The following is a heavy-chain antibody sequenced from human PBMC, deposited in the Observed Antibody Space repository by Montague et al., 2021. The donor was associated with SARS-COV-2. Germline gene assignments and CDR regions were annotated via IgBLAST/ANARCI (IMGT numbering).Heavy chain of an antibody. CDR1: GYTFTSYG. D-gene: IGHD6-19*01. J-gene: IGHJ3*02. V-gene: IGHV1-18*01. Sequence: SVKVSCKASGYTFTSYGISWVRQAPGQGLEWMGWISAYNGNTNYXQKLQGRVTMTTDTSTSTAYMELRSLRSDDAAVYYCASSVAGTGAFDIWGQGTMVAVSS. CDR2: ISAYNGNT. CDR3: ASSVAGTGAFDI.